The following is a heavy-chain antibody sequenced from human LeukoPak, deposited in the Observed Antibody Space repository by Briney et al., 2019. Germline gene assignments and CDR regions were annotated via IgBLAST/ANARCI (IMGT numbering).Heavy chain of an antibody. V-gene: IGHV1-18*01. CDR1: GYTFTTYN. J-gene: IGHJ4*02. D-gene: IGHD3-22*01. CDR3: ARCPNPYYDSSGHEDY. Sequence: ASVKVSCKASGYTFTTYNINWVRQAPGQGLEWMGWISAYNGNTNYAQKLQGRVTMTTDTSTSTAYMELRSLRSDDTAVYYCARCPNPYYDSSGHEDYWGQGTLVTVSS. CDR2: ISAYNGNT.